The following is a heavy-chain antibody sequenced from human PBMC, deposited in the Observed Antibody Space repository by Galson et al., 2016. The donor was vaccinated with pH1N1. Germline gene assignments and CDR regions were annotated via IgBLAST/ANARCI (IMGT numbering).Heavy chain of an antibody. CDR3: ARAPDRGEGALSYYYGLDV. J-gene: IGHJ6*02. D-gene: IGHD3-10*01. Sequence: SVKVSCKASGGIFSSYAVSWVRQAPGRGLEWMGGIIPIFGTSNYAQKFQGRVTITADESTSTAHLELSSLSSEDTAVYYCARAPDRGEGALSYYYGLDVWGQGTTVIVSS. CDR2: IIPIFGTS. V-gene: IGHV1-69*13. CDR1: GGIFSSYA.